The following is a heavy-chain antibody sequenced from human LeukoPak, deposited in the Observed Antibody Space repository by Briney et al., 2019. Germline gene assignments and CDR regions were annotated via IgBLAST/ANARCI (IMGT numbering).Heavy chain of an antibody. V-gene: IGHV3-7*01. CDR3: ARDDGDV. CDR1: GFTFSNYW. J-gene: IGHJ4*02. CDR2: INNDGSGK. Sequence: GGSLRLSCAAPGFTFSNYWMKWVHQAPGKGPEWVASINNDGSGKYFVDSVKDRFTISRDNAKNSLYLQINSLKVEDTAIYYCARDDGDVWGQGTLVTVSS.